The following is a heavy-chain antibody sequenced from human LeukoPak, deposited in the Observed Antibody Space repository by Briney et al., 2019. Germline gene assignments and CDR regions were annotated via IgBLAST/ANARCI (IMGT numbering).Heavy chain of an antibody. CDR1: GFTFSSYG. D-gene: IGHD2-15*01. Sequence: GGSLRLSCAASGFTFSSYGMHWVRQAPGKGLEWVSAISGSGGSTYYADSVKGRFTISRDNSRNTLYLQMNSLRAEDTAVYYCAKDDRSLTNVVAANWGQGTLVTVSS. J-gene: IGHJ4*02. CDR2: ISGSGGST. V-gene: IGHV3-23*01. CDR3: AKDDRSLTNVVAAN.